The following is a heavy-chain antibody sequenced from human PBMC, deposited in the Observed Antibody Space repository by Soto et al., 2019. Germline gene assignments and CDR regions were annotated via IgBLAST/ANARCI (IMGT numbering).Heavy chain of an antibody. CDR1: GFTFSSYA. D-gene: IGHD6-13*01. J-gene: IGHJ4*02. CDR2: ISGSDGST. Sequence: EVQLLESGGGLVQPGGSLRLSCAASGFTFSSYAMSWVRQAPGKGLEWVSVISGSDGSTYYADSVKGRFTISRDDSKNTLYLQMNSLRAEDTAVYYCARDRERDAWYEDSWGQGTLVTVSS. CDR3: ARDRERDAWYEDS. V-gene: IGHV3-23*01.